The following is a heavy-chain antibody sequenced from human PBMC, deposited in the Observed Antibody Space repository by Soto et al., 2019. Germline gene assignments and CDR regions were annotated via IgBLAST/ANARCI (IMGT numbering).Heavy chain of an antibody. V-gene: IGHV4-30-4*01. CDR2: ISNSGST. CDR1: GGSVTSDEDY. CDR3: YTESGSPYGYCDH. J-gene: IGHJ4*02. D-gene: IGHD3-10*01. Sequence: SETLPVTCTVSGGSVTSDEDYWTWIRQSPGKGLEWIGYISNSGSTGYNPSLKTRLSMSVDRSKNQFTLRLTSVTAADPAVYFCYTESGSPYGYCDHRSQGTSVTVSA.